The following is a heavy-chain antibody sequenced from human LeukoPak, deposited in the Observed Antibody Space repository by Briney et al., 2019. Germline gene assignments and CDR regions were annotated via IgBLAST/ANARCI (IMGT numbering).Heavy chain of an antibody. CDR3: ARRGQKGYYFDY. V-gene: IGHV4-4*07. Sequence: SETLSLTCNVSGGSISNYYWNWIRQPAGKELEWIGRFYARGNTNYNPSLKSRVTMSVDTSKNRFSLKLSSVTAADTAVYYCARRGQKGYYFDYWGQGTLVTVSS. CDR2: FYARGNT. J-gene: IGHJ4*02. CDR1: GGSISNYY.